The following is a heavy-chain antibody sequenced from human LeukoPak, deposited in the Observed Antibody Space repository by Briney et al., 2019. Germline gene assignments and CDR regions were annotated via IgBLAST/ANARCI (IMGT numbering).Heavy chain of an antibody. Sequence: GESLNTSCKCSGSTFTSYWICWGRQVPGEGVGLMGIFNPGGSDTSYSPSFQGQVSISVDKSIRTAYLQWTSLKASDTTMFYCARLRDGYIVHWGQGTLVTVSS. CDR3: ARLRDGYIVH. CDR2: FNPGGSDT. V-gene: IGHV5-51*01. D-gene: IGHD5-24*01. CDR1: GSTFTSYW. J-gene: IGHJ5*02.